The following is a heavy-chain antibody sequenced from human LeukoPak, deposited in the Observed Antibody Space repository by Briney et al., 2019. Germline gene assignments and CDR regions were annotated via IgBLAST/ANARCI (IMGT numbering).Heavy chain of an antibody. CDR1: GGSISGYY. Sequence: PSETLSLTCTVSGGSISGYYWSWVRQPPGKGLEWIGYIYYSGSTNYNPSLKSRVTISVDTSKNQFSLKLSSVTAADTAVYYCARGGAAAFDYWGQGNLVTVSS. V-gene: IGHV4-59*01. D-gene: IGHD1-26*01. J-gene: IGHJ4*02. CDR3: ARGGAAAFDY. CDR2: IYYSGST.